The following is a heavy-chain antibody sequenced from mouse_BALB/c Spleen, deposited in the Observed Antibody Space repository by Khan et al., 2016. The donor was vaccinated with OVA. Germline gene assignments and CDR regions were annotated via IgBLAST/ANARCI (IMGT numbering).Heavy chain of an antibody. D-gene: IGHD2-14*01. Sequence: QVQLKESGPGLVAPSQSLSSTCTVSGFSLSRYNIHWVRQPPGKGLEWLGVMWGGGGTDYNSTLKSRLSISKDNSKSQVFLKMNSLQTDDTAMYYCARAYYRYDGYDGMDYWGQGTSVTVSS. V-gene: IGHV2-6-4*01. CDR2: MWGGGGT. J-gene: IGHJ4*01. CDR3: ARAYYRYDGYDGMDY. CDR1: GFSLSRYN.